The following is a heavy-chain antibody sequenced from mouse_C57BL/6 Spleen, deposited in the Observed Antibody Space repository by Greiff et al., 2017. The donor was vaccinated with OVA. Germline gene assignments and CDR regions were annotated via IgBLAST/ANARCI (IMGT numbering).Heavy chain of an antibody. V-gene: IGHV1-61*01. J-gene: IGHJ4*01. CDR1: GYTFTSYW. CDR3: ASYGSTAMDY. Sequence: QVQLQQPGAELVRPGSSVKLSCKASGYTFTSYWMDWVKQRPGQGLEWIGNIYPSDSETHYNQKFKDKATLTVDKSSSTAYMQLSSLTSEDSAVYYCASYGSTAMDYWGQGTSVTVSS. CDR2: IYPSDSET. D-gene: IGHD1-1*01.